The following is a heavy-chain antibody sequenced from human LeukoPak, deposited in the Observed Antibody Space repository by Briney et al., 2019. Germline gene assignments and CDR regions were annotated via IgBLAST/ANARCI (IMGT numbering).Heavy chain of an antibody. CDR3: ARGYYYDSRTYYAYSY. J-gene: IGHJ4*02. CDR1: GYTFNSYD. V-gene: IGHV1-18*01. Sequence: ASVKVSCKASGYTFNSYDITWVRQAPGQGLEWMGWISAYNGNTNYAQKLQGRVTMTTDTSTNTAYMELRSLRSEDTAIYYCARGYYYDSRTYYAYSYWGQGTLVTVSS. D-gene: IGHD3-22*01. CDR2: ISAYNGNT.